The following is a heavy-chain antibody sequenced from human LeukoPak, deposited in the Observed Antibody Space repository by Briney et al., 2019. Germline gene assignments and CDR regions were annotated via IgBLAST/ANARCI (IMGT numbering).Heavy chain of an antibody. J-gene: IGHJ6*02. CDR3: ARPDTVTTVSYGMDV. CDR2: ISYDGSNK. Sequence: GGSLRLSCAASGFTFSSYAMHWVRQAPGKGLEWVAVISYDGSNKYYADSVKGRFTISGDNSKNTLYLQMNSLRAEDTAVYYCARPDTVTTVSYGMDVWGQGTTVTVSS. V-gene: IGHV3-30-3*01. D-gene: IGHD4-17*01. CDR1: GFTFSSYA.